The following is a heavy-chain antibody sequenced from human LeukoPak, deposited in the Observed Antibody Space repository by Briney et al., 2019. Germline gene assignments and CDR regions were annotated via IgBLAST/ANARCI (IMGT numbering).Heavy chain of an antibody. CDR2: INTDGSST. J-gene: IGHJ2*01. D-gene: IGHD5-12*01. Sequence: GGSLRLSCAASGFTFSSYWMHWVRQAPGKGLVWVSRINTDGSSTSYADSVKGRFTISRDNAKNTLYLQMNSLRAEDTAVYYCARADVDIVATNWYFDLWGRGTLVTVSS. V-gene: IGHV3-74*01. CDR3: ARADVDIVATNWYFDL. CDR1: GFTFSSYW.